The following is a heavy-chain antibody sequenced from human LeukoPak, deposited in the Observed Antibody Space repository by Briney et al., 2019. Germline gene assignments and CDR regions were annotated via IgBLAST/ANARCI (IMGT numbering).Heavy chain of an antibody. D-gene: IGHD6-6*01. CDR2: ICHSGST. CDR1: GGSISSGGYS. V-gene: IGHV4-30-2*01. CDR3: ARVSSSGWFDP. J-gene: IGHJ5*02. Sequence: SETLSLTCAVSGGSISSGGYSWSWIRQPPGKGLEWIGYICHSGSTYYNPSLKSRVTISVDRSKNQFSPKLSSVTAADTAVYYCARVSSSGWFDPWGQGTLVTVSS.